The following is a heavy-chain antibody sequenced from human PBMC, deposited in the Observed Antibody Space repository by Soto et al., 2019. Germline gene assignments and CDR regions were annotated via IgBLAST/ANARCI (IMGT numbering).Heavy chain of an antibody. J-gene: IGHJ4*02. Sequence: SQTLSLTCAISGDSVSSNSAPWTWISQSPSKGLEWLGRTYYRSKWYNDYAVSVKSRITINPDTSKNQFSLQLNSVTPEDTAVYYCAREAVYDFWSGYCFDYWGQGTLVTVSS. CDR1: GDSVSSNSAP. CDR2: TYYRSKWYN. D-gene: IGHD3-3*01. CDR3: AREAVYDFWSGYCFDY. V-gene: IGHV6-1*01.